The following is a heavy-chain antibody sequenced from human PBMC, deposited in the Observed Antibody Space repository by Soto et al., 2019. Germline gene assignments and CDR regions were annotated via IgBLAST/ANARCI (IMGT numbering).Heavy chain of an antibody. V-gene: IGHV1-2*02. Sequence: GASVKVSCKASGYIFNDYYIHWVRQAPGQGLEWMGWINPYNGGANFAQEFQGRVTMTRDTSLSIVYMEVTRLTYDDTAVYYCARDNYNYSGTDVWGQGTTVTVSS. CDR3: ARDNYNYSGTDV. CDR1: GYIFNDYY. CDR2: INPYNGGA. J-gene: IGHJ6*02.